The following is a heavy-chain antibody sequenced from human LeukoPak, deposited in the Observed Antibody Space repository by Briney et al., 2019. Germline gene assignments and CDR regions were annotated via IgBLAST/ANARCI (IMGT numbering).Heavy chain of an antibody. CDR1: GDSISSRNYY. D-gene: IGHD6-19*01. CDR2: IYYNGET. J-gene: IGHJ5*01. V-gene: IGHV4-39*01. Sequence: PSETLSLTCTVSGDSISSRNYYWVWIRQPPAKGLEWIGNIYYNGETYYDPSLRSRLTISVDTSRNQFSLKLSSVTAADTAVCFCARQLRLASGWKGGWFDSWGLGTLVTVSS. CDR3: ARQLRLASGWKGGWFDS.